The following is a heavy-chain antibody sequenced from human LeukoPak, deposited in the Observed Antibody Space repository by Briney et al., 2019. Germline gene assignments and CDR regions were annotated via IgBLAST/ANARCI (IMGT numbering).Heavy chain of an antibody. J-gene: IGHJ4*02. Sequence: TGGSLRLSCAASGFTFSNYWMSWVRQAPGKGLEWVANIKQDGSEKYYVNSVKGRFTISRDNAKNSLYLQMNSLRAEDTAVYYCAREPDTAMAYWGQGTLVTVSS. CDR3: AREPDTAMAY. D-gene: IGHD5-18*01. V-gene: IGHV3-7*01. CDR1: GFTFSNYW. CDR2: IKQDGSEK.